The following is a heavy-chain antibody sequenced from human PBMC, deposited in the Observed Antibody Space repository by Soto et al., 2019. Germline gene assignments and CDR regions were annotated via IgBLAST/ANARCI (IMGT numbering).Heavy chain of an antibody. CDR1: GFTFSSYG. V-gene: IGHV3-30*18. D-gene: IGHD3-3*01. Sequence: GGSLRLSCAASGFTFSSYGMHWVRQAPGKGLEWVAVISYDGSNKYYADSVKGRFTISRDNSKNTLYLQMNSLRAEDTAVYYCAKVGITNFLEWLFTFDYWGQGTLVTVSS. CDR2: ISYDGSNK. J-gene: IGHJ4*02. CDR3: AKVGITNFLEWLFTFDY.